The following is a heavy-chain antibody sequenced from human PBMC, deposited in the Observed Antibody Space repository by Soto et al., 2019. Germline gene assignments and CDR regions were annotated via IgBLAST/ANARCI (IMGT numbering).Heavy chain of an antibody. J-gene: IGHJ3*02. CDR3: AREVYYAKGDAFDI. D-gene: IGHD3-10*01. Sequence: SETLSLTCTVSGGSISSYYWSWIRQPPGKGLEWIGYIYYSGSTNYNPSLKSRVTISVDTSKNQFSLKLSSVTAADTAVYYCAREVYYAKGDAFDIWGQGTMVTVSS. V-gene: IGHV4-59*01. CDR1: GGSISSYY. CDR2: IYYSGST.